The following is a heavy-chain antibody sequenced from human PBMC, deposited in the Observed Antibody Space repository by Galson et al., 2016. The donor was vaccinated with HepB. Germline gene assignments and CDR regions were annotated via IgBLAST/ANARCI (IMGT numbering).Heavy chain of an antibody. J-gene: IGHJ3*02. Sequence: SLRLSCATSGFTFGDYAMSWFRQAPGKGLEWVGFIRNKAYGGTAEYAASVKGRFTISRDDSKSIAYLQMNSLETEDTAVYYCTRTDSSGWYEAEDAFDIWGQGTMVTVSP. CDR3: TRTDSSGWYEAEDAFDI. V-gene: IGHV3-49*03. CDR2: IRNKAYGGTA. D-gene: IGHD6-19*01. CDR1: GFTFGDYA.